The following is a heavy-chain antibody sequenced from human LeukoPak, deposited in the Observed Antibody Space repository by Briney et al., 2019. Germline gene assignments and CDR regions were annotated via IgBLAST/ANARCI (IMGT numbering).Heavy chain of an antibody. V-gene: IGHV4-59*12. CDR3: ARGAAYGDYVFDY. J-gene: IGHJ4*02. CDR1: GGSISSYY. Sequence: SETLSLTCTVSGGSISSYYWSWIRQPPGKGLEWVGYIYYVGSTNYNPSLRSRATMSVDTSKNQFSLKLTSVTAADTAVYYCARGAAYGDYVFDYWGQGTLVTVSS. CDR2: IYYVGST. D-gene: IGHD4-17*01.